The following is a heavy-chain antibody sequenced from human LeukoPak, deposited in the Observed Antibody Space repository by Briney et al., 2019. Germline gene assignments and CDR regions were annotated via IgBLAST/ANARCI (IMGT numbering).Heavy chain of an antibody. Sequence: GGSLRLSCAASGFTFSSYGMHWVRQAPGEGLEWVAVIWYDGSNKYYAGSVKGRFTISRDSSKNTLYLQMNSLRAEDTAVYYCARESGSYAYYFDYWGQGTLVTVSS. CDR2: IWYDGSNK. V-gene: IGHV3-33*01. CDR3: ARESGSYAYYFDY. J-gene: IGHJ4*02. D-gene: IGHD1-26*01. CDR1: GFTFSSYG.